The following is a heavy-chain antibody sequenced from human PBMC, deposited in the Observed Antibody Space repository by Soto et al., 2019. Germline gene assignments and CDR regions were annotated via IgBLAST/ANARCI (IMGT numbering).Heavy chain of an antibody. Sequence: EVQLVESGGGLVQPGDSLTLSCAGLGFNFSDSAMHWVRQPSGKGLEWVARIRTRSKKCATSYATSVRGRLSISRDDYKNTAFLQMNSLRADDTGVYFCTGRGRDSMQDIWGQGSLCSVSS. CDR3: TGRGRDSMQDI. CDR2: IRTRSKKCAT. D-gene: IGHD2-21*02. J-gene: IGHJ4*02. CDR1: GFNFSDSA. V-gene: IGHV3-73*01.